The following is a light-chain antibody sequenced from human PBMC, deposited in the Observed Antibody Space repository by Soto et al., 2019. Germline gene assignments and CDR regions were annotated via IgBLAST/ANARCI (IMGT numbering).Light chain of an antibody. CDR3: QQYGSSLVT. CDR2: GAS. V-gene: IGKV3-20*01. Sequence: EIVLTQSPGTLSLSPGERATLSCRASQSVSSSYLAWYQQKPGQAPRLLIYGASSRATGIPDRFSGSGSGTDFTRTISRLEPEDFAVYYCQQYGSSLVTFGGGTKV. CDR1: QSVSSSY. J-gene: IGKJ4*01.